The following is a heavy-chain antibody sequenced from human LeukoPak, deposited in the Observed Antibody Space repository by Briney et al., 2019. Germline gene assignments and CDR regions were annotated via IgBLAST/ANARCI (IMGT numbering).Heavy chain of an antibody. CDR2: IIPIFGTA. CDR1: GGTFSSYA. CDR3: ASTGTLRYCSSTSCFDDAFDI. D-gene: IGHD2-2*01. J-gene: IGHJ3*02. Sequence: SVKVSCKASGGTFSSYAISWVRQAPGQGLEWMGRIIPIFGTANYAQKFQGRVTITTDESTSTAYMELSSLRSEDTAVYYCASTGTLRYCSSTSCFDDAFDIWGQGTMVTVSS. V-gene: IGHV1-69*05.